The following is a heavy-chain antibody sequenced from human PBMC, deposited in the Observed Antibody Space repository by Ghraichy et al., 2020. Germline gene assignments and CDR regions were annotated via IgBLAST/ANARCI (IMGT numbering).Heavy chain of an antibody. Sequence: SETLSLTCTVSGDSINSAAYYWTWIRQPAGKGLEWIGRIYTSGSTNYNPSLRSRVTISLDTSKSQFSLNLTSVTAADTAIYYCSRGGSAFDIWGQGTRGTVSS. V-gene: IGHV4-61*02. CDR3: SRGGSAFDI. CDR2: IYTSGST. CDR1: GDSINSAAYY. J-gene: IGHJ3*02. D-gene: IGHD1-26*01.